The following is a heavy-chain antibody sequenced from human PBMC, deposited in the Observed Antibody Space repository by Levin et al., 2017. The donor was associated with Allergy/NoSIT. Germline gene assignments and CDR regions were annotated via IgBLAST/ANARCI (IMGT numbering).Heavy chain of an antibody. J-gene: IGHJ4*02. V-gene: IGHV3-30*18. Sequence: GESLKISCAASGFTFSSYGMHWVRQAPGKGLEWVAVISYDGSNKYYADSVKGRFTISRDNSKNTLYLQMNSLRAEDTAVYYCAKDHSVTIRPVTTAQDYWGQGTLVTVSS. CDR2: ISYDGSNK. D-gene: IGHD4-17*01. CDR3: AKDHSVTIRPVTTAQDY. CDR1: GFTFSSYG.